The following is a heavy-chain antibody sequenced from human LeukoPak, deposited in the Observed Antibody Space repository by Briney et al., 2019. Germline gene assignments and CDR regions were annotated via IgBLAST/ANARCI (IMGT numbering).Heavy chain of an antibody. Sequence: ASVKVSCKASGGTFSSYAISWVRQASGQGLEWMGRIIPIFGTANYAQKFQGRVTITADKSTSTAYMELSSLRSEDTAVYYCARDSEWPGNYWGQGTLVIVSS. CDR1: GGTFSSYA. J-gene: IGHJ4*02. CDR2: IIPIFGTA. D-gene: IGHD3-3*01. CDR3: ARDSEWPGNY. V-gene: IGHV1-69*06.